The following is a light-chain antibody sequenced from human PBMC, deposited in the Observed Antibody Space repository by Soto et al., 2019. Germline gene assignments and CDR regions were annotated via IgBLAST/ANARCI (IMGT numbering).Light chain of an antibody. CDR2: EAS. CDR3: CSYAGNTVI. J-gene: IGLJ2*01. Sequence: QSVLTQPASVSGSPGQSITISCTGTSSDVGSYNLVSWYQQHPGKAPKLMIYEASKRPSGVSNRFSGSKSGNTASLTVSGLQAEDEADYYCCSYAGNTVIFGGGTKLTVL. CDR1: SSDVGSYNL. V-gene: IGLV2-23*01.